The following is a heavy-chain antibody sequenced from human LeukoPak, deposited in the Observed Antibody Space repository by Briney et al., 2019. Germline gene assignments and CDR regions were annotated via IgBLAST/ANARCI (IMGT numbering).Heavy chain of an antibody. D-gene: IGHD3-16*01. CDR3: ARDTWGKDAFDI. V-gene: IGHV4-4*07. CDR1: GGSISSYY. CDR2: IYISGNT. J-gene: IGHJ3*02. Sequence: PSETLSLTCAVSGGSISSYYWTWIRQPAGKGLEWIGRIYISGNTNYNPSLKSRVTMSVDTSKNQFSLKLNSVTAADTAVYYCARDTWGKDAFDIWGQGTVVIVSS.